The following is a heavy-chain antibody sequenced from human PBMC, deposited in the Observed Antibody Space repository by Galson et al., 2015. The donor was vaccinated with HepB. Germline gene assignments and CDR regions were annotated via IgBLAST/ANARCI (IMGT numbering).Heavy chain of an antibody. CDR2: IIPIFGTA. CDR1: GGTFSSYA. D-gene: IGHD1-20*01. CDR3: ARDEGITGTTSFDP. V-gene: IGHV1-69*13. Sequence: SVKVSCRASGGTFSSYAISWVRQAPGQGLEWMGGIIPIFGTANYAQKFQGRVTITADESTSTAYMELSSLRSEDTAVYYCARDEGITGTTSFDPWGQGTLVTVSS. J-gene: IGHJ5*02.